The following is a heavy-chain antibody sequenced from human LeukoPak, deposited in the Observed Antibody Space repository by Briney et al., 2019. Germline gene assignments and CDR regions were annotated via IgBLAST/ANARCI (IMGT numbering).Heavy chain of an antibody. J-gene: IGHJ3*01. CDR2: INPNSGGT. V-gene: IGHV1-2*02. CDR1: GYTFTGYY. Sequence: GASVKVSCKASGYTFTGYYMHWVRQAPGQGLEWMGWINPNSGGTNYAQKFQGRVTMTRDTSISTAYMYLSRLTSDDTAVYYCALLGTCTTTSCVSYDAFDFWGQGTMVTVSS. CDR3: ALLGTCTTTSCVSYDAFDF. D-gene: IGHD2-2*01.